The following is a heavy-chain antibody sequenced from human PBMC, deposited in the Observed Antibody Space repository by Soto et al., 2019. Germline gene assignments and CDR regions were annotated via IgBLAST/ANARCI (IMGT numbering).Heavy chain of an antibody. CDR3: ARVEVVYYYDSSGKGAFDI. CDR1: GYTFTSYD. Sequence: ASVKVSCKASGYTFTSYDINWLRQATGQGLEWMGWMNPNSGNTGYAQKFQGRVTMTRNTSISTAYMELSSLRSEDTAVYYCARVEVVYYYDSSGKGAFDIWGQGTMVTV. D-gene: IGHD3-22*01. V-gene: IGHV1-8*01. CDR2: MNPNSGNT. J-gene: IGHJ3*02.